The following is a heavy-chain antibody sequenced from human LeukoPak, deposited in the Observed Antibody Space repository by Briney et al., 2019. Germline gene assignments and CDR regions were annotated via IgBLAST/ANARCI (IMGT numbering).Heavy chain of an antibody. CDR3: ARDLLASRSAFDI. V-gene: IGHV3-48*01. CDR1: GFTFTTYS. J-gene: IGHJ3*02. Sequence: GGSLRLSCAASGFTFTTYSMNWVRQAPGKGLEWVSYISTSSSTTYYADSVKGRFAISRDNAKKSLYLQINSLRVEDTAVYYCARDLLASRSAFDIWGQGTMVTVSS. CDR2: ISTSSSTT.